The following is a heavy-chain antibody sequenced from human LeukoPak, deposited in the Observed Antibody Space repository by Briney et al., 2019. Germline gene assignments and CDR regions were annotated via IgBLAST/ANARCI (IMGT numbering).Heavy chain of an antibody. Sequence: GESLKISCKGSGYSFTSYWIGWVRQTPGKGLEWMGIIYPGDSDTRYSPSFQGQVTISADKSISTAYLQWSSLKASDTAMYYCARPIHYYDSSGYFGGNAFDIWGQGTMVTVSS. CDR3: ARPIHYYDSSGYFGGNAFDI. CDR2: IYPGDSDT. J-gene: IGHJ3*02. D-gene: IGHD3-22*01. CDR1: GYSFTSYW. V-gene: IGHV5-51*01.